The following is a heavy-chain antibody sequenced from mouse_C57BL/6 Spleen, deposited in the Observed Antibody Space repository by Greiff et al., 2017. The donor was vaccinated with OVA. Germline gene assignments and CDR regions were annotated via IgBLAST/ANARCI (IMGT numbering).Heavy chain of an antibody. Sequence: EVQLVESGPGMVKPSQSLSLTCTVTGYSITSGYDWHWIRHFPGNKLEWMGYISYSGSTNYNPSLKSRISITHDTSKNHFFLKLNSVTTEDTATYYCARDEDGYYGFAYWGQGTLVTVSA. CDR3: ARDEDGYYGFAY. CDR2: ISYSGST. V-gene: IGHV3-1*01. CDR1: GYSITSGYD. J-gene: IGHJ3*01. D-gene: IGHD2-3*01.